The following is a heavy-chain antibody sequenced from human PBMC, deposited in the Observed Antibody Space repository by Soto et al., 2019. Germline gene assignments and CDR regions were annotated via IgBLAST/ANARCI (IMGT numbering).Heavy chain of an antibody. J-gene: IGHJ4*02. CDR2: INPNSGGT. CDR1: GYTFTGYY. D-gene: IGHD6-19*01. V-gene: IGHV1-2*04. CDR3: ARVGYGSGWYSLDY. Sequence: QVQLVQSGAEVKKPGASVKVSCKASGYTFTGYYMHWVRQAPGQGLEWMGWINPNSGGTNYAQKFQGWVTMTRDTSISPAYMELSRLGSYDTAVYYCARVGYGSGWYSLDYWGQGSLVAVSS.